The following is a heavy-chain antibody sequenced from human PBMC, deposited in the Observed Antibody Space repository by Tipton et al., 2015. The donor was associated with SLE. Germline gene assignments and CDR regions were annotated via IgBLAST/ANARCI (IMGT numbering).Heavy chain of an antibody. D-gene: IGHD4-17*01. CDR3: ARHAGDYAYFDS. Sequence: TLSLTCTVSGGSISSSSYYWGWTRQPPGKGLEWIGSIYYSGSTYYNPSLKSRVTISVDTSKNQFSLKLSSVTVADTAVYYCARHAGDYAYFDSWGQGTMVTVSS. J-gene: IGHJ4*02. CDR2: IYYSGST. CDR1: GGSISSSSYY. V-gene: IGHV4-39*07.